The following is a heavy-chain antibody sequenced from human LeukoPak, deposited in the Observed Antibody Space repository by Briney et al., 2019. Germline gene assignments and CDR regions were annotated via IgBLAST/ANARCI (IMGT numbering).Heavy chain of an antibody. D-gene: IGHD3-22*01. V-gene: IGHV4-34*01. CDR3: ARRVSDPLKVDY. CDR1: GGSFSGYY. J-gene: IGHJ4*02. Sequence: SETLSLTCAVYGGSFSGYYWSWIRQPPGKGLEWIGEINHSGSTNYNPSLKSRITISVDTSKNQFSLKLSSVTAADTAVYYCARRVSDPLKVDYWGQGTLVTVSS. CDR2: INHSGST.